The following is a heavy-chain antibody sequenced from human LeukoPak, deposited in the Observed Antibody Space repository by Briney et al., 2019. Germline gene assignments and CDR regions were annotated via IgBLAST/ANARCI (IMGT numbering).Heavy chain of an antibody. V-gene: IGHV3-9*01. CDR1: GFTFDDYA. J-gene: IGHJ4*02. CDR3: AKDRYSSSSGVDY. Sequence: QTGGSLRLSCAASGFTFDDYAMHWVRQAPGKGLEWVSGISWNSGTIGYADSVKGRFTISRDNAKNSLYLQMNSLRAEDTALYYCAKDRYSSSSGVDYWGQGTLVTVYS. D-gene: IGHD6-6*01. CDR2: ISWNSGTI.